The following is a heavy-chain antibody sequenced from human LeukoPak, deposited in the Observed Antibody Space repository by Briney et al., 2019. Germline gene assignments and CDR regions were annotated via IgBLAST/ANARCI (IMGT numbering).Heavy chain of an antibody. CDR2: ISSGGGTT. Sequence: GGSLRLSCAASGFTFSSYAMTWVRQAPGKGLEWVSSISSGGGTTYYADSVKGRFTISRDNSKNTLYLQMNSLRAEDTAVHYCAKDPGGSWDYWGQGALVTVSS. CDR1: GFTFSSYA. V-gene: IGHV3-23*01. CDR3: AKDPGGSWDY. J-gene: IGHJ4*02. D-gene: IGHD2-8*02.